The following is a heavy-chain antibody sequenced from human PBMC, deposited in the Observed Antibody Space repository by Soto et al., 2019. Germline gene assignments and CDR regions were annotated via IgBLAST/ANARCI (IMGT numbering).Heavy chain of an antibody. J-gene: IGHJ6*02. CDR1: GGTFTNYA. V-gene: IGHV1-69*12. CDR2: IIPVFGTP. D-gene: IGHD2-2*01. CDR3: ARERSVGYCITTTCPKPFYYYAMDV. Sequence: QVQLVQSGAEVKKPGSSLKVSCKASGGTFTNYAFSWVRQAPGQGLEWMGGIIPVFGTPDYAQKFQGRVTITADESTRTAHMKLSILKSDDTAMYYCARERSVGYCITTTCPKPFYYYAMDVWGQGTPVTVSS.